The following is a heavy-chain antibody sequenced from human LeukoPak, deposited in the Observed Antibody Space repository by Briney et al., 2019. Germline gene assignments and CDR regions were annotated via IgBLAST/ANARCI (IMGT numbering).Heavy chain of an antibody. CDR1: GFTFSDYY. D-gene: IGHD5-18*01. Sequence: PGGSLRLSCAASGFTFSDYYMSWIRQAPGKGLAWVSYISNSDSYTNYADSVRGRFTISRDNAKNSLYLQMNSLRAEDTAVYYSTRDRLFSEETTMINIDYWGQGTLVTVSS. J-gene: IGHJ4*02. V-gene: IGHV3-11*06. CDR2: ISNSDSYT. CDR3: TRDRLFSEETTMINIDY.